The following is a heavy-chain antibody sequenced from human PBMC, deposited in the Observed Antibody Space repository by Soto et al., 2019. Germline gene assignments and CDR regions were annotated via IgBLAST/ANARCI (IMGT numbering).Heavy chain of an antibody. Sequence: QVQLQESGPGLVKPSQTLSLTCTVSGGSISSGGYYWSWIRQHPGKGLEWIGYIYSSGSTYYNPSIQSIVTIPVDTSKNQFPLKLSSVTAADTAVYYCASYYYGSGNYNWFDPWGQGTLVTVPS. CDR3: ASYYYGSGNYNWFDP. CDR2: IYSSGST. J-gene: IGHJ5*02. V-gene: IGHV4-31*01. D-gene: IGHD3-10*01. CDR1: GGSISSGGYY.